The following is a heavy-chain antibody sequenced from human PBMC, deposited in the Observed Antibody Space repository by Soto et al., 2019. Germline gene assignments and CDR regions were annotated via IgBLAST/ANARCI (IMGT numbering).Heavy chain of an antibody. CDR3: ARDIAPSTPYYYDSSGFPSPGAFDI. Sequence: ASVKVSCKASGYTFTSYYMHWVRQAPGQGLEWMGIINPSGGSTSYAQKFQGRVTMTRDTSTSTVYMELSSLRSEDTAVYYCARDIAPSTPYYYDSSGFPSPGAFDIWGQ. J-gene: IGHJ3*02. V-gene: IGHV1-46*01. D-gene: IGHD3-22*01. CDR2: INPSGGST. CDR1: GYTFTSYY.